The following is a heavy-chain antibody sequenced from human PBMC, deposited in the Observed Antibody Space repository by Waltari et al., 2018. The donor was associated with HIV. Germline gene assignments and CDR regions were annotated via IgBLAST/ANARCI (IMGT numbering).Heavy chain of an antibody. Sequence: QVQLQESGPGLVKPSQTLSLTCTVSGGSISSGGSYWRWIRQHPGKGLEWIGYIYYSGSTYYNPSLKSRVTISVDTSKNQFSLKLSSVTAADTAVYYCARSIVENYFDYWGQGTLVTVSS. J-gene: IGHJ4*02. CDR3: ARSIVENYFDY. V-gene: IGHV4-31*03. CDR2: IYYSGST. CDR1: GGSISSGGSY. D-gene: IGHD6-6*01.